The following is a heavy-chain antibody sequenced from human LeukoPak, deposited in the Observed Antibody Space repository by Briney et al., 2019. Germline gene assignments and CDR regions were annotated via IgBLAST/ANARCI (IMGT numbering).Heavy chain of an antibody. CDR2: ISYDGSNK. CDR3: STPTLGYSSSWYLVY. Sequence: PGGSLRLSCAASGFTFSSYGMHWARQAPGKGLEWVAVISYDGSNKYYADSVKGRFTISRDNSKNTLYLQMNSLRAEDTAVYYCSTPTLGYSSSWYLVYWGQGTLVTVSS. V-gene: IGHV3-30*03. D-gene: IGHD6-13*01. J-gene: IGHJ4*02. CDR1: GFTFSSYG.